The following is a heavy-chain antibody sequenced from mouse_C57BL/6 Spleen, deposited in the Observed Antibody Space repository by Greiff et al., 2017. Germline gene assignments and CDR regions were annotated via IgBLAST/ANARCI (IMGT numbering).Heavy chain of an antibody. Sequence: EVQLQQSGPDLVKPGASVQISCKASGYSFTDYNMNWVKQSNGKSLEWIGVINPNYGTTSYNQKFKGKATLTVAQSSSTAYMQLNSLTSEDSAVYYCARGGYDGYYGWCAYWGQGTLVTVSA. V-gene: IGHV1-39*01. D-gene: IGHD2-3*01. J-gene: IGHJ3*01. CDR2: INPNYGTT. CDR1: GYSFTDYN. CDR3: ARGGYDGYYGWCAY.